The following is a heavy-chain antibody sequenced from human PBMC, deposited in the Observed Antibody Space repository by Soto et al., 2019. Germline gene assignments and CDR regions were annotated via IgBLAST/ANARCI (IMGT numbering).Heavy chain of an antibody. V-gene: IGHV1-2*02. Sequence: GAAVKVTCKAPGYIFIGFHMHWVRQAPGQGLEWMGWTNPDSGGTNYAQRFQGRVTMTRDASVNTAYMELSDLRSDDTAVYYCARDVHASSGHYSYWGQGTLVTVSS. CDR2: TNPDSGGT. CDR1: GYIFIGFH. D-gene: IGHD3-22*01. CDR3: ARDVHASSGHYSY. J-gene: IGHJ4*02.